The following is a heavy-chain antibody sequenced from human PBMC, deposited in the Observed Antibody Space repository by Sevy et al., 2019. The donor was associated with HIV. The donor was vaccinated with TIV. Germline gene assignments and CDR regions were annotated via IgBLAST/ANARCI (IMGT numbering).Heavy chain of an antibody. D-gene: IGHD1-26*01. CDR1: GFTFSSHS. Sequence: GGYLRLSCAASGFTFSSHSMNWVRQAPGKGLEWVASISSTSSYIYHADSVKGRFTVSRDNAKNSLFLQMNNLRVDDTDAYYCAREAQVVGVDLDFWGQGTLVTVSS. CDR2: ISSTSSYI. J-gene: IGHJ4*02. V-gene: IGHV3-21*01. CDR3: AREAQVVGVDLDF.